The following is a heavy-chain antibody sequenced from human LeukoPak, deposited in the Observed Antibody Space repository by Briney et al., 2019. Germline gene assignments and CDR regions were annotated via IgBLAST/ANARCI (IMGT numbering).Heavy chain of an antibody. J-gene: IGHJ5*02. Sequence: GGSLRLSCAASGFTFSRYRMNWVRQAPGKGLEWVSTISGTGSSTYYADSAKGRFTISRDNSKDTLFLQLNSLTAADTAMYFCAKASVAIPQYCNSWGQGTLVTVSS. V-gene: IGHV3-23*01. CDR3: AKASVAIPQYCNS. D-gene: IGHD2-2*02. CDR2: ISGTGSST. CDR1: GFTFSRYR.